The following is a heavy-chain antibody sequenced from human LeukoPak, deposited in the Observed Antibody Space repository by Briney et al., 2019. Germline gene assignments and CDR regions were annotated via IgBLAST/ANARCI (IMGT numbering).Heavy chain of an antibody. Sequence: PGGSLRLSCAASGFTFSNYAMGWVRQAPGKGLEWVSAITGDGSSTYNADSVKGRFTVSRDNSKNTLYLQMNNLRAEDTATYYCAKARIVVVTTLDYWGQGTLVIVSS. V-gene: IGHV3-23*01. J-gene: IGHJ4*02. D-gene: IGHD2-21*02. CDR2: ITGDGSST. CDR3: AKARIVVVTTLDY. CDR1: GFTFSNYA.